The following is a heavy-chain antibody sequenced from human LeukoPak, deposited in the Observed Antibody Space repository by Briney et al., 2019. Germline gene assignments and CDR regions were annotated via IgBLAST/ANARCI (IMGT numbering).Heavy chain of an antibody. Sequence: GGSLRLSCAASGFTFSSYWMSWVRQAPGKGLEWVANIKQDGSEKYHVDSVKGRFTISRDNAKNSLYLQMNSLRAEDTAVYYCARDGTYYDFWSGYSGFDYWGQGTLVTVSS. J-gene: IGHJ4*02. V-gene: IGHV3-7*01. D-gene: IGHD3-3*01. CDR3: ARDGTYYDFWSGYSGFDY. CDR1: GFTFSSYW. CDR2: IKQDGSEK.